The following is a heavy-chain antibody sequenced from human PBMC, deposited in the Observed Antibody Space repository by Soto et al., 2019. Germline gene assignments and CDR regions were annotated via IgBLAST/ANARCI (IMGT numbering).Heavy chain of an antibody. J-gene: IGHJ5*02. D-gene: IGHD3-3*01. CDR3: ARWWSGSRQGFDP. Sequence: QVQLQESCTGLVKPSQTQSLTCTVSGGSISSGDYYWSWIRQHPGKGLEWIGYIYYSGSTYYNPSLKSRVTISVDTSKNQFSLKLSSVTAADTAVYYCARWWSGSRQGFDPWGQGTLVTVSS. V-gene: IGHV4-31*03. CDR2: IYYSGST. CDR1: GGSISSGDYY.